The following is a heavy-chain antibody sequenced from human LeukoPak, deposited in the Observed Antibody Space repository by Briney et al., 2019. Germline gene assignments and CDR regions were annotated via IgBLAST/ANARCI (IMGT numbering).Heavy chain of an antibody. D-gene: IGHD3-22*01. J-gene: IGHJ4*02. V-gene: IGHV4-30-4*01. CDR1: GGSISSGDYY. CDR3: ARGVRDYYDSSGPYFDY. CDR2: IYYSGST. Sequence: SSETLSLTCTVSGGSISSGDYYWSWIRQPSGKGLEWIGYIYYSGSTYYNPSLKSRVTISVDTSKNQFSLKLSSVTAADTAVYYCARGVRDYYDSSGPYFDYWGQGTLVTVSS.